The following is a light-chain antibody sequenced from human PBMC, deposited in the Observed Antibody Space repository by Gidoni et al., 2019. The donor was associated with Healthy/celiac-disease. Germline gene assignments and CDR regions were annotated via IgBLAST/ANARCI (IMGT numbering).Light chain of an antibody. CDR3: MQALQTPLT. CDR1: QSLLHSNGYNY. Sequence: DIVMTQSPLSLPVTPGEPASISCRSSQSLLHSNGYNYLDWYLQKPGQSPQLLIYLGSNRVSGVPYRFSGSGSGTDFTLKSRRVEAEHVGVYYCMQALQTPLTFXGXTKVEIK. V-gene: IGKV2-28*01. CDR2: LGS. J-gene: IGKJ4*01.